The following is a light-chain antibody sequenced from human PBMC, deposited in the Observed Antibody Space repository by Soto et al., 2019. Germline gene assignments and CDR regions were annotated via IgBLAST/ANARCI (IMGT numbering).Light chain of an antibody. V-gene: IGKV2-28*01. Sequence: DILLTQSPLSLPVTPGEPASISCRSSQSLLHSTRYNSLDWYLQRPGQSPHLLIYLGSNRASGVPDRFNGSGSGTDFTLKITRVEAEDVGIYYCMQALQTPYTFGQGTKLDIK. CDR3: MQALQTPYT. J-gene: IGKJ2*01. CDR1: QSLLHSTRYNS. CDR2: LGS.